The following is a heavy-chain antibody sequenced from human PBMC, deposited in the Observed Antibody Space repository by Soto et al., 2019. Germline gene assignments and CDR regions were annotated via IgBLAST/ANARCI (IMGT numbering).Heavy chain of an antibody. J-gene: IGHJ4*02. Sequence: SETLSLTCTVSGGSISSYYWSWIRQPPGKGLEWIGYIYHSGSTNYNPSLKSRVTISVDTSKNQFSLKLSSVTAADTAVYYCARRYCSSSSCYLDYCGQGTLVTVS. CDR1: GGSISSYY. D-gene: IGHD2-15*01. CDR3: ARRYCSSSSCYLDY. V-gene: IGHV4-59*08. CDR2: IYHSGST.